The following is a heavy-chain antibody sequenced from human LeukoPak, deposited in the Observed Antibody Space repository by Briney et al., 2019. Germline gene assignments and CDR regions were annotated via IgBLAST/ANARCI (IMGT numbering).Heavy chain of an antibody. CDR1: GFTFSSYG. D-gene: IGHD4-17*01. Sequence: GGSLRLSCAASGFTFSSYGMHWVRQAPGKGLEWVSYISSTSGPIYYADSVKGRFTISRDNAKNSLYLQMNSLRAEDTAVYYCARGTNYGDLDYWGQGTLVTVSS. J-gene: IGHJ4*02. CDR2: ISSTSGPI. CDR3: ARGTNYGDLDY. V-gene: IGHV3-48*01.